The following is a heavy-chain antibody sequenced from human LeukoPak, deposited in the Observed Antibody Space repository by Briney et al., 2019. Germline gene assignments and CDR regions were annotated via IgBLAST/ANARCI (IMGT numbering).Heavy chain of an antibody. CDR1: AFTLSSYG. V-gene: IGHV3-30*03. CDR3: ARAPGTIYSNYANPGY. Sequence: GGSLRLSCAASAFTLSSYGMHWVRQAPGKGLEWVAVISYDGSYRYCADSVKGRFTISRDNPKNTLYLQMSSLRAEDTAVYYCARAPGTIYSNYANPGYWGQGTLVTVSS. J-gene: IGHJ4*02. CDR2: ISYDGSYR. D-gene: IGHD4-11*01.